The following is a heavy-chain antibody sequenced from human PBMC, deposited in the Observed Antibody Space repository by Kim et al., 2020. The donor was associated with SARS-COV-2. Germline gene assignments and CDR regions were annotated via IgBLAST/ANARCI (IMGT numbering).Heavy chain of an antibody. CDR2: IYPGDSDT. D-gene: IGHD3-22*01. V-gene: IGHV5-51*01. J-gene: IGHJ4*02. CDR1: GYSFTSYW. Sequence: GESLKISCKGSGYSFTSYWIGWVRQMPGKGLEWMGIIYPGDSDTRYSPSFQGQVTISADKSISTAYLQWSSLKASDTAMYYCARWAMDSSGYYTSARFLYYFDYWGQGTLVTVSS. CDR3: ARWAMDSSGYYTSARFLYYFDY.